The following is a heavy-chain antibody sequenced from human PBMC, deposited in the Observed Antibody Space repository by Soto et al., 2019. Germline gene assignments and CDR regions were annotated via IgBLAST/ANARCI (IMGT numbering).Heavy chain of an antibody. D-gene: IGHD2-15*01. V-gene: IGHV1-69*12. CDR1: GGTFSSYA. J-gene: IGHJ4*02. CDR2: IIPIFGTA. CDR3: ARDSRYCSGGSCYFLPGIDY. Sequence: QVQLVQSGAEVKKPGSSVKVSCKASGGTFSSYAISWVRQAPGQGLEWMGGIIPIFGTANYAQKFQGRVTITADESTSRASMELSRLRCEDTAVYYCARDSRYCSGGSCYFLPGIDYWGQGTLVTVSS.